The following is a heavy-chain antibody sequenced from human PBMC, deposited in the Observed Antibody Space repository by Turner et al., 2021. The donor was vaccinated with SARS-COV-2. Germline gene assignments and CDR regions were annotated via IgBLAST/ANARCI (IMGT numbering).Heavy chain of an antibody. V-gene: IGHV3-53*01. CDR3: ARDWGEYYFDY. Sequence: VQLVESGGGVVQPGRSLRLSCAASGFIVSSNYMSWVRQAPGKGLEWVSVIYSGGSTYYADSVKGRFTISRDNSKNTLYLQMNSLRAEDTAVYYCARDWGEYYFDYWGQGTLVTVSS. D-gene: IGHD3-16*01. CDR1: GFIVSSNY. CDR2: IYSGGST. J-gene: IGHJ4*02.